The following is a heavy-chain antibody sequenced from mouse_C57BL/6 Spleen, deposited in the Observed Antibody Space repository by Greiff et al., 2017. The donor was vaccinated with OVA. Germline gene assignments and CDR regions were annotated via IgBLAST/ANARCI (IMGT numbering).Heavy chain of an antibody. D-gene: IGHD2-1*01. Sequence: EVKVVESGGGLVKPGGSLKLSCAASGFTFSDYGMHWVRQAPEKGLEWVAYISSGSSTIYYADTVKGRFTISRDNAKNTLLLQMTSLRSEDTAMYYCARQIYYGNYVGAMDYWGQGTSVTVSS. V-gene: IGHV5-17*01. CDR2: ISSGSSTI. J-gene: IGHJ4*01. CDR3: ARQIYYGNYVGAMDY. CDR1: GFTFSDYG.